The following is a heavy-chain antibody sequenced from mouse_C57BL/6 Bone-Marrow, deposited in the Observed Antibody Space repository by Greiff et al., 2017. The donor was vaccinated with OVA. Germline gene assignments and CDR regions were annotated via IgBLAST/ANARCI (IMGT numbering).Heavy chain of an antibody. D-gene: IGHD1-1*01. Sequence: VQLQESGPALVKPSQTVSLTCTVPGYSITNGNHWWNWIRQVSGSKLEWIGYISSSGSTDSNPSLKSRISITRDTSKNALFLQLNFVTTADIATYYCARGDYYSSIYYWYFDVWGTGTTVTVSS. CDR1: GYSITNGNHW. J-gene: IGHJ1*03. CDR3: ARGDYYSSIYYWYFDV. CDR2: ISSSGST. V-gene: IGHV3-4*01.